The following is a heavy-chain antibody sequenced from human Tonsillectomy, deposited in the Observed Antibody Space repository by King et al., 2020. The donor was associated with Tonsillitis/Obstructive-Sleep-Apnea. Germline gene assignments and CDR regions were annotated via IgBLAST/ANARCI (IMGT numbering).Heavy chain of an antibody. J-gene: IGHJ4*02. Sequence: QLVQSGAEVKKPGASVKVSCKGSGDTFTGYYMHWVRQAPGQGLEWMGRINCNSGGAKYSQMVQGRVTMTWDTSVSTAYMELSSLRSDDTAVYYCARGDKYSGVDYWGQGTLVTVSS. CDR3: ARGDKYSGVDY. CDR2: INCNSGGA. D-gene: IGHD6-19*01. CDR1: GDTFTGYY. V-gene: IGHV1-2*06.